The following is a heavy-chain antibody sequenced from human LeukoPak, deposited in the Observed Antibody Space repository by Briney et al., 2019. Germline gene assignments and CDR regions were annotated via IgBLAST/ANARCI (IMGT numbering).Heavy chain of an antibody. J-gene: IGHJ4*02. CDR1: GFTFSSYG. V-gene: IGHV3-30*03. CDR3: ARDLGLMVRGVPC. CDR2: ISYDGSNK. Sequence: PGGSLRLSCAASGFTFSSYGMHWVRQAPGKGLEWVAVISYDGSNKYYADSVKGRFTISRDNSKNTLYLQMNSLRAEDTAVYYCARDLGLMVRGVPCWGQGTLVTVSS. D-gene: IGHD3-10*01.